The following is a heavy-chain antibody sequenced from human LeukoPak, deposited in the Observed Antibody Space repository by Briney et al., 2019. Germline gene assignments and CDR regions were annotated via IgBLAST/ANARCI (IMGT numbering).Heavy chain of an antibody. D-gene: IGHD3-10*01. Sequence: GRSLRLSCAASGFTFDDYAMHWVRQAPGKGLEWVSGISWNSGSIGYADSVKGRFTISRDNAKNSLYLQMNSLRAEDTALYYCAKDMGFDYYGSGSYDYWGQGTLVTVSS. CDR2: ISWNSGSI. CDR1: GFTFDDYA. V-gene: IGHV3-9*01. J-gene: IGHJ4*02. CDR3: AKDMGFDYYGSGSYDY.